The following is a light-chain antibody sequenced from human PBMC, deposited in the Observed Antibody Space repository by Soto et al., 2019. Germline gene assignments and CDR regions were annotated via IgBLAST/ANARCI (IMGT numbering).Light chain of an antibody. Sequence: QSVLTQPPSASGSPGQSVTISCTGTSSDVGDYNYVSWYQQHPGKAPKLMIYEVSYRPSGVSNRFSGSKSGNTASLTISGLQSEDEGDYYCSSFTTTNTYVFGSGTKVTVL. CDR1: SSDVGDYNY. V-gene: IGLV2-14*01. J-gene: IGLJ1*01. CDR2: EVS. CDR3: SSFTTTNTYV.